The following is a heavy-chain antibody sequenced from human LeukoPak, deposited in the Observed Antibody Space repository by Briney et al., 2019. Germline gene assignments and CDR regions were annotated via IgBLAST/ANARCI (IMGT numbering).Heavy chain of an antibody. CDR1: GGSFSGYY. CDR3: ASHPRY. CDR2: INHSGST. J-gene: IGHJ4*02. V-gene: IGHV4-34*01. Sequence: PSETLSLTCAVYGGSFSGYYWSWIRQPPGKGLEWIGEINHSGSTNYNPSLKSRVTISVDTSKNQFSLKLGSVTAADTAVYYCASHPRYWGQGTLVTVSS.